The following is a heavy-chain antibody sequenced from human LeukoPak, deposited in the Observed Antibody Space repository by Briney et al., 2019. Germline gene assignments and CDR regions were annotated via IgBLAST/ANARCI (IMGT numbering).Heavy chain of an antibody. V-gene: IGHV3-30*18. J-gene: IGHJ1*01. CDR3: AKGRFWRRKTDYHFLH. D-gene: IGHD3-3*02. Sequence: GRSLRLSCAASGFTFSSYGMHWVRQAPGKGLEWVAILSYDGRNKYYADSVKGRFTISRDNSKNTLYLQMNSLRAEDTAVYYCAKGRFWRRKTDYHFLHWGQGTLVTVSS. CDR1: GFTFSSYG. CDR2: LSYDGRNK.